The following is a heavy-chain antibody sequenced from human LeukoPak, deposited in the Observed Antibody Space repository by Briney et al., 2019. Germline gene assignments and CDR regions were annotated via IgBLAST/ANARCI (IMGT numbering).Heavy chain of an antibody. CDR3: ARAGYSSGWYGGYYFDY. Sequence: PSETLSLTCAVSGYSISSGSYYWSWIRQPAGKGLEWIGRIYTSGSTNYNPSLKSRVTISVDTSKNQFSLKLSSVTAADTAVYYCARAGYSSGWYGGYYFDYWGQGTLVTVSS. D-gene: IGHD6-19*01. V-gene: IGHV4-61*02. J-gene: IGHJ4*02. CDR2: IYTSGST. CDR1: GYSISSGSYY.